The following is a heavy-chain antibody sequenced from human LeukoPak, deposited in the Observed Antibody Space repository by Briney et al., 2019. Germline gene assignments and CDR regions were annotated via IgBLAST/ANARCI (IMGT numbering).Heavy chain of an antibody. V-gene: IGHV3-74*01. Sequence: GGSLRLSCAASGFTFSSYWMHWVRQAPGKGLVWVSLINSDGSSTSYADSVKGRFTISRDNAKNTLYLQMNSLRAEDAAVYYCARDYYTITWFDPWGQGALVTVSS. CDR2: INSDGSST. J-gene: IGHJ5*02. CDR3: ARDYYTITWFDP. CDR1: GFTFSSYW. D-gene: IGHD3-3*01.